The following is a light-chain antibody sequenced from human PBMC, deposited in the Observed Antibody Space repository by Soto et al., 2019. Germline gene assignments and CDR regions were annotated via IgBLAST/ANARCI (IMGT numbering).Light chain of an antibody. CDR3: QQYSNWPRT. V-gene: IGKV3-15*01. Sequence: EIVMTQSPATRSVSPGERATLSCRASQSVSSNLAWYQQKPGQAPRHLIYGASTRATGIPARFSGSGSGTEFTLTISSLQSEDFAVYYCQQYSNWPRTFGQGTKVEIK. CDR1: QSVSSN. CDR2: GAS. J-gene: IGKJ1*01.